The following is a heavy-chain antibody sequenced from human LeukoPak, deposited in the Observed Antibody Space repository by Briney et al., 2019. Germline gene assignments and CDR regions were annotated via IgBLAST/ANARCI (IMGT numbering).Heavy chain of an antibody. Sequence: SETLSLTCTVSGGSISSYYWSWIRQPPGKGLEWIGYIYYSGSTNYNPSLKSRVTISVDTSKNQFSLKLSSVTAADTAVYYCARGSSSSGWYGFDYWGQGTLVTVSS. CDR2: IYYSGST. J-gene: IGHJ4*02. CDR1: GGSISSYY. V-gene: IGHV4-59*01. CDR3: ARGSSSSGWYGFDY. D-gene: IGHD6-19*01.